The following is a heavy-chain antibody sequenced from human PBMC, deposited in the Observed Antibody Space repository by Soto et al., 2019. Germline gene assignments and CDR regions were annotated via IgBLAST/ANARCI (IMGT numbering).Heavy chain of an antibody. D-gene: IGHD6-6*01. CDR1: GYSFTIYW. V-gene: IGHV5-51*01. CDR3: ATRGAARLGRYYYYGMDV. CDR2: IYPGDSDT. J-gene: IGHJ6*02. Sequence: GESLKISCKGSGYSFTIYWIGWVRQMPGKGLEWMGIIYPGDSDTRYSPSFQGQVTISADKSISTAYLQWSSLKASDTAMYYCATRGAARLGRYYYYGMDVWGQGTTVTVS.